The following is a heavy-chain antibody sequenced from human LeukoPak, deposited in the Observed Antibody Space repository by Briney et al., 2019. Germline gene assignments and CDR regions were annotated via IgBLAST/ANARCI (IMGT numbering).Heavy chain of an antibody. Sequence: GGSLRLSCAASGFTFSDYYKSWIRQAPGKGLEWVSAISGSGGSTYYADSVKGRFTISRDNSKNTLYLQMNSLRAEDTAVYYCAKASLAARWLQYNDYWGQGTLVTVSS. CDR2: ISGSGGST. V-gene: IGHV3-23*01. D-gene: IGHD5-24*01. CDR1: GFTFSDYY. J-gene: IGHJ4*02. CDR3: AKASLAARWLQYNDY.